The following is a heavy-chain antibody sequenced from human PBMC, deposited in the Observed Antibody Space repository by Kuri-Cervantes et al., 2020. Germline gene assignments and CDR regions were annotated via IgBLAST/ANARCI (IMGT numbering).Heavy chain of an antibody. CDR1: GGTFSSYA. CDR3: ARVLSRSGSFDY. V-gene: IGHV1-46*01. Sequence: ASVKVSCKASGGTFSSYAISWVRQATGQGLEWMGIINPSGGSTSYAQKFQGRVTMTRDTSTSTVYMELSSLRSDDTAVYYCARVLSRSGSFDYWGQGTLVTVSS. D-gene: IGHD1-26*01. CDR2: INPSGGST. J-gene: IGHJ4*02.